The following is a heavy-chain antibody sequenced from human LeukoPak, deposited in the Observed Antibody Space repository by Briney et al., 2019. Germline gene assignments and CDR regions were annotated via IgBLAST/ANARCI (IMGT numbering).Heavy chain of an antibody. J-gene: IGHJ4*02. D-gene: IGHD3-10*01. CDR3: RFFGESVDH. CDR2: FRGSGDGT. V-gene: IGHV3-23*01. Sequence: PGGSLRLSCAASGFTFGNHDMRWVRQAPGKGLGWVSNFRGSGDGTFYADYVKGRFNVSRDNYKNTLYLQMDSLRAEDTALYYCRFFGESVDHWGQGTLVTVSS. CDR1: GFTFGNHD.